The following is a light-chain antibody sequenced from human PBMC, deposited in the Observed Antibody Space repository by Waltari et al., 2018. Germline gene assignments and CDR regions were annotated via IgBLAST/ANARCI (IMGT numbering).Light chain of an antibody. CDR1: QSLSSN. Sequence: EIVMTQSPATLSVSPGERATLSCRASQSLSSNLAWYQQKPGQAPRLLIYGASTRATGIPFRFSGSGSRAEFTLTISSLQSEDFAVYYCQQYNNWPFTFGQGTKLGIK. CDR2: GAS. CDR3: QQYNNWPFT. J-gene: IGKJ2*01. V-gene: IGKV3-15*01.